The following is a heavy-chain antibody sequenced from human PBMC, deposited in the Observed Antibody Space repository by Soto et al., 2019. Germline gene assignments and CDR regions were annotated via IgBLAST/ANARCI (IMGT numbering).Heavy chain of an antibody. Sequence: SLRLSCAASGFTFSGYSVNWVRQAPGKGLEWVSYISSGSKTIYYAEYVKGRFTVSRDNARNSQYLQMNSLRDEDTAVYYCAREDILGVRSFDYWGQGTLVTVSS. D-gene: IGHD3-9*01. CDR2: ISSGSKTI. CDR1: GFTFSGYS. V-gene: IGHV3-48*02. CDR3: AREDILGVRSFDY. J-gene: IGHJ4*02.